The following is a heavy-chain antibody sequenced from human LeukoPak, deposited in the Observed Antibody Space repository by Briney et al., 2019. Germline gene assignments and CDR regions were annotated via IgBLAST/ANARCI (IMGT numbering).Heavy chain of an antibody. V-gene: IGHV3-11*06. CDR3: ARERYYVSSAPSDP. CDR2: ISSSSSYT. D-gene: IGHD3-22*01. Sequence: GGSLRLSCAASGFTFSDYYMSWIRQAPGKGLEWVSYISSSSSYTNYADSVKGRFTISRDNAKNSLYLQMNSLRAEDTAVYYCARERYYVSSAPSDPWGQGTLVTVSS. CDR1: GFTFSDYY. J-gene: IGHJ5*02.